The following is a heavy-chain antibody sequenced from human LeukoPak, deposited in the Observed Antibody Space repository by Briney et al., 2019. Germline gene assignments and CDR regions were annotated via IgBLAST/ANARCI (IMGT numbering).Heavy chain of an antibody. Sequence: GGSLRLSCAASGFTFSSYSMNWVRQAPGKGLEWVSYISSSSSTIYYADSVKGRFTISRDNAKNSLYLQMNSLRAEDTAVYYCARDPEGYCSSTSCYTDFFDYWGQGTLVTVSS. CDR2: ISSSSSTI. CDR3: ARDPEGYCSSTSCYTDFFDY. J-gene: IGHJ4*02. V-gene: IGHV3-48*01. D-gene: IGHD2-2*02. CDR1: GFTFSSYS.